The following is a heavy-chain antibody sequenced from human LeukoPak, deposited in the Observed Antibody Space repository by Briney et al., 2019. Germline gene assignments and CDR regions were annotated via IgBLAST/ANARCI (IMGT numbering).Heavy chain of an antibody. V-gene: IGHV3-48*03. Sequence: GGSLRLSCAASGFSFSVYEMHWVRQAPGKGLEWISDFSSSGTTTYYADSVKGRFTISRDNSKNTLYLQMNSLRAEDTAVYYCASVYCSGGHCYSVYFQHWGEGTLVTVSS. CDR2: FSSSGTTT. CDR3: ASVYCSGGHCYSVYFQH. J-gene: IGHJ1*01. D-gene: IGHD2-15*01. CDR1: GFSFSVYE.